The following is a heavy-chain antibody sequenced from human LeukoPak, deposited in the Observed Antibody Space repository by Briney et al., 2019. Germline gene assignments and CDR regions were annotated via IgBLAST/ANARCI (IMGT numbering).Heavy chain of an antibody. CDR3: ARRRSGKNWFDP. CDR1: SGSISSGDYY. D-gene: IGHD3-10*01. Sequence: PSETLSLTCTVSSGSISSGDYYWGWVRQHPGEGLEWIASINYSGTTFYNPSLKSRVTISVDTSENQFSLKLSSVTAADTALYYCARRRSGKNWFDPWGQGTLVTVSS. V-gene: IGHV4-39*01. J-gene: IGHJ5*02. CDR2: INYSGTT.